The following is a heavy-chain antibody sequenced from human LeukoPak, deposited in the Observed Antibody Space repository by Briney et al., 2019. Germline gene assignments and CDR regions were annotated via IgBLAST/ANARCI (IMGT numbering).Heavy chain of an antibody. V-gene: IGHV3-49*04. Sequence: GRSLRLSCIPSGFTLGDYALTWVRQAPGQGLEWVGFIRRKDKGGTTEYAASVKGRFAISRDDSKSISYLQMNSLRTEDTAVYYCTHDTSGYAYAYDHWGQGTLVTVSS. J-gene: IGHJ4*02. CDR2: IRRKDKGGTT. D-gene: IGHD3-22*01. CDR3: THDTSGYAYAYDH. CDR1: GFTLGDYA.